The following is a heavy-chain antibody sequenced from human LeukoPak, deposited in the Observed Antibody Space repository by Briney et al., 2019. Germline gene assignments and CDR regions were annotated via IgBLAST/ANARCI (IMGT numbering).Heavy chain of an antibody. CDR2: IYCSGST. D-gene: IGHD3-10*01. CDR3: ARDPYGSGTGFDY. V-gene: IGHV4-61*01. J-gene: IGHJ4*02. Sequence: SETLSLTCTVSGGSVSSGSYYWSWIRQPPGKGLEWIGYIYCSGSTNYNPSLKSRVTISVDTSKNQFSLKLSSVTAADTAVYYCARDPYGSGTGFDYWGQGTLVTVSS. CDR1: GGSVSSGSYY.